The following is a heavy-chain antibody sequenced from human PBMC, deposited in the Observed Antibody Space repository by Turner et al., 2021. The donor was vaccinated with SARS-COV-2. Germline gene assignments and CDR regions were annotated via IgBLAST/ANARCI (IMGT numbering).Heavy chain of an antibody. CDR1: GFTFSDYW. CDR3: VRHGSWNFDS. V-gene: IGHV3-7*01. Sequence: EVQLVESGGGLVQSGGSLRLSCAGSGFTFSDYWMGWVRQAPGKGLEWVANIKTDGSSKYYVDSVKDRFTTSRDNAKNSLYLQMYSLRAEDTAVYYCVRHGSWNFDSWGQGTLVTVS. CDR2: IKTDGSSK. D-gene: IGHD1-1*01. J-gene: IGHJ5*01.